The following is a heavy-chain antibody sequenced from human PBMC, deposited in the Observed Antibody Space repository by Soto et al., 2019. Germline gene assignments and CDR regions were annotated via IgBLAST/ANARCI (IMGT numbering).Heavy chain of an antibody. CDR1: GFTFDNYA. Sequence: GGSLRLSCAASGFTFDNYAMSWVRQGPGKVLEWVSGLSGGGDKTYYADAVKGRFTISRDNSKNTLYLQMNSLRAEDTAVYFCVRDGYCSTPKCLYNFYGMDVWGQGTTVTVSS. J-gene: IGHJ6*02. D-gene: IGHD2-2*03. CDR2: LSGGGDKT. V-gene: IGHV3-23*01. CDR3: VRDGYCSTPKCLYNFYGMDV.